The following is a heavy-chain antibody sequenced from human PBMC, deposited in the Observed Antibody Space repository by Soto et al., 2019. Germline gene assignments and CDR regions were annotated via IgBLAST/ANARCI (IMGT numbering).Heavy chain of an antibody. CDR1: GGSFSGYY. Sequence: SEPLSLTCAVYGGSFSGYYWSWLRQTPGKGLEWIGEINHSGSTNYNPSLKSRVTISVDTSKNQFSLKLSSVTAADTAVYYCARGWVATMGPNFDYWGQGTLVTVSS. J-gene: IGHJ4*02. V-gene: IGHV4-34*01. CDR2: INHSGST. D-gene: IGHD5-12*01. CDR3: ARGWVATMGPNFDY.